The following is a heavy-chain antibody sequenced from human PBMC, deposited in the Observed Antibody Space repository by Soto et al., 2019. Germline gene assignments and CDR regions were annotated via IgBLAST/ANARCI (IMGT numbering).Heavy chain of an antibody. J-gene: IGHJ6*02. D-gene: IGHD3-3*01. CDR1: AFTFSSYA. CDR2: ISSNGGST. CDR3: ARDRPLEWLLFAYYYYGMDV. Sequence: PGGSLRLSCAASAFTFSSYAMHWVRQAPGKGLEYVSAISSNGGSTYYANSVKGRFTISRDNSKNTLYLQMNNLRAEDVAVYYCARDRPLEWLLFAYYYYGMDVWGQGTTVTVSS. V-gene: IGHV3-64*01.